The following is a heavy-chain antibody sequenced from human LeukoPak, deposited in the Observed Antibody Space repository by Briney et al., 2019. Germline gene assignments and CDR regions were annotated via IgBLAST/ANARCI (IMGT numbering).Heavy chain of an antibody. D-gene: IGHD2-21*02. CDR3: ARETPYCGGDCYPPFYYGMDV. J-gene: IGHJ6*04. Sequence: GGSLRLSCAASGFTFSSYEMNWVRQAPGKGLEWVSYISSSGSTIYHADSVKGRFTISRDNAKNSLYLQMNSLRAEDTAVYYCARETPYCGGDCYPPFYYGMDVWGKGTTVTVSS. V-gene: IGHV3-48*03. CDR1: GFTFSSYE. CDR2: ISSSGSTI.